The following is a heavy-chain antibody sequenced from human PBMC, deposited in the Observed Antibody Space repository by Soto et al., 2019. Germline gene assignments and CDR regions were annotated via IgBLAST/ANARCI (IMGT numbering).Heavy chain of an antibody. D-gene: IGHD3-10*01. CDR3: ARCNSYGSGSYYYYYYYMDV. V-gene: IGHV1-69*13. J-gene: IGHJ6*03. CDR2: IIPIFGTA. CDR1: GGTFSSYA. Sequence: ASVKVSCKASGGTFSSYAISWVRQAPGQGLEWMGGIIPIFGTANYAQKFQGRVTITADESTSTAYMELSSLRSEDTAVYYCARCNSYGSGSYYYYYYYMDVWGKGTTVTVSS.